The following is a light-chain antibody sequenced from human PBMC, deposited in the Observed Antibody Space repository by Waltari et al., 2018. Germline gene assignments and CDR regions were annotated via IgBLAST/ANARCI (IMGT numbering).Light chain of an antibody. V-gene: IGLV3-1*01. CDR1: NLGDKY. CDR2: QDS. Sequence: SYELTQPPSVSVSPGQTASITCSGDNLGDKYACWYQQKPGQSPVLVIYQDSKRPSGIPERFSGSNSGNTATLTISGTQAMDEADYYCQAWDSSPYWVFGGGTKLTVL. CDR3: QAWDSSPYWV. J-gene: IGLJ3*02.